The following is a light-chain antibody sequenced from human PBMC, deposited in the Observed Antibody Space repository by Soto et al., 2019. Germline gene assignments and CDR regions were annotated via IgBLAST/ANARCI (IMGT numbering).Light chain of an antibody. CDR1: SSDVGVYNY. CDR2: DVS. J-gene: IGLJ1*01. Sequence: SGSPGQSVTISCTGTSSDVGVYNYVSWYQQYPGKAPKIMICDVSKRPSGVPDRFSGSKSDNTASLTISGLQAEDEADYYCCSYAGSYTFVFGIGTKVTVL. CDR3: CSYAGSYTFV. V-gene: IGLV2-11*01.